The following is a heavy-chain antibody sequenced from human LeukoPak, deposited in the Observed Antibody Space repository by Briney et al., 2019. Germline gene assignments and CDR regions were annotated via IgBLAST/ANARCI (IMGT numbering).Heavy chain of an antibody. CDR1: GYTLTELS. CDR3: ASSLQTYYYVL. V-gene: IGHV1-2*02. Sequence: ASVKVSCKVSGYTLTELSMHWVRQAPGQGLEWMGWINPNSGGTNYAQKFQGRVTMTRDTSISTAYMELSRLRSDDTAVYYCASSLQTYYYVLWGQGTLVTVSS. D-gene: IGHD3-10*02. J-gene: IGHJ4*02. CDR2: INPNSGGT.